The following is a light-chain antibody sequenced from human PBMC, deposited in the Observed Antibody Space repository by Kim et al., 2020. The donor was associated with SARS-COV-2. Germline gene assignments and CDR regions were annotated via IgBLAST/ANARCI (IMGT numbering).Light chain of an antibody. Sequence: QSVLTQPPSASGTPGQRVTISCSGSSSSVESNYVYWYQQHPGRAPQLLIFRNDQRPSGVPDRFSASKSGTSASLTISGLRPEDEAEYHCATWDDSLSGSVFGTATQLTVL. CDR2: RND. V-gene: IGLV1-47*01. CDR1: SSSVESNY. CDR3: ATWDDSLSGSV. J-gene: IGLJ1*01.